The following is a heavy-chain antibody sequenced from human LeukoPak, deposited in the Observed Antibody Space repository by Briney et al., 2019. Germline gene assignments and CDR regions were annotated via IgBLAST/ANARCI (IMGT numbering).Heavy chain of an antibody. Sequence: ASVKVSCKASGYTFIDYYIHWVRQAPGQGLEWMGRINPNSGGTNYAQKFQGNVTMTRDTSISTAYMELSRLRSDDTAVYYCARGHSYGYSSWFDPWGQGTLVTVSS. CDR3: ARGHSYGYSSWFDP. D-gene: IGHD5-18*01. J-gene: IGHJ5*02. CDR1: GYTFIDYY. V-gene: IGHV1-2*06. CDR2: INPNSGGT.